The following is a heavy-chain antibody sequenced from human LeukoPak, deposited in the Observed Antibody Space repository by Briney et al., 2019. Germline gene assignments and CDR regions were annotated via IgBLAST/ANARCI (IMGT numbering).Heavy chain of an antibody. CDR1: GYTFTSYD. J-gene: IGHJ4*02. CDR3: ARGAPGSYCSGGSCPYFDY. CDR2: VNPNSGHT. Sequence: ASVKVSCKASGYTFTSYDVNWVRQATGQGLEWMGWVNPNSGHTGYAQKFQGRGTMTTNTSISTAYMELSSLRSEDTAVYYCARGAPGSYCSGGSCPYFDYWGQGTLVTVSS. V-gene: IGHV1-8*01. D-gene: IGHD2-15*01.